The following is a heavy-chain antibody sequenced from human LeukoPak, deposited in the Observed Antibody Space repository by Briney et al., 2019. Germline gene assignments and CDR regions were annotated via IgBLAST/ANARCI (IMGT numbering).Heavy chain of an antibody. CDR2: LRSKANGGTT. CDR3: ASSRRYGEFVFDY. V-gene: IGHV3-49*04. Sequence: QPGGSLRLSCAASGFTFSSYAMSWVRQAPGKGLEWVGFLRSKANGGTTDYAASVKGRFAISRDDSKRSLYLQMNSLKTEDTAVYYCASSRRYGEFVFDYWGQGTLVTVPS. J-gene: IGHJ4*02. CDR1: GFTFSSYA. D-gene: IGHD3-10*01.